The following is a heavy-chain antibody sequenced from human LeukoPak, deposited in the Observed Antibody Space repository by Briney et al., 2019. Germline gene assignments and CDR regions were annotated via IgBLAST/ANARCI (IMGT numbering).Heavy chain of an antibody. J-gene: IGHJ4*02. V-gene: IGHV1-2*06. CDR1: GYTFTGYY. D-gene: IGHD7-27*01. Sequence: ASVKVSCKASGYTFTGYYMHWVRQAPGQGLEWMGRINPNSGGTNYAQKFQGRVTMTSDSSISTAYMELSSLRSEDTAIYYCVRTPPNWGFDYWGQGTLVTVSS. CDR2: INPNSGGT. CDR3: VRTPPNWGFDY.